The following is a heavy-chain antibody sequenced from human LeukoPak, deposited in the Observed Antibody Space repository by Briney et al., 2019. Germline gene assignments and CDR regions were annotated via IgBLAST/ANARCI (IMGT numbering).Heavy chain of an antibody. CDR2: ISSSSSYI. CDR1: GFTFSSYS. V-gene: IGHV3-21*04. CDR3: ARKVGYGYALDY. D-gene: IGHD5-18*01. J-gene: IGHJ4*02. Sequence: TGGSLRLSCAASGFTFSSYSMNWVRQAPGKGLEWVSSISSSSSYIYYADSVKGRFTISRDNAKNSLYLQMNSLRAEDTAVYYCARKVGYGYALDYWGQGTLVTVSS.